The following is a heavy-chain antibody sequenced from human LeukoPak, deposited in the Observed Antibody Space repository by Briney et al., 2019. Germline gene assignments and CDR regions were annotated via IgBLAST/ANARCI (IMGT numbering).Heavy chain of an antibody. Sequence: SGTLSLTCIISGDSITNNAWWNWVRQPPGKGLEWIAEIHHSGSANYNASLRNRATISVDKSKNQFSLQLTSMTAADTALYYCARGVGSIAGAYWGQGILVTVSS. CDR3: ARGVGSIAGAY. V-gene: IGHV4-4*02. CDR2: IHHSGSA. J-gene: IGHJ4*02. CDR1: GDSITNNAW. D-gene: IGHD6-6*01.